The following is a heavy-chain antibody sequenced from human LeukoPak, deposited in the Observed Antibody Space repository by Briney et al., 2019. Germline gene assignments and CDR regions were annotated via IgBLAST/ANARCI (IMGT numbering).Heavy chain of an antibody. V-gene: IGHV3-33*01. Sequence: GGSLRLSCTAPGFTFSSYAIHWIRQAPGKGLEWVALVWHDGSNRYYAGSVKGRFTISRDNSKDTVYLQMNSLRAEDTAVYYCARELFGSGSCPDYWGQGTLVTVSS. J-gene: IGHJ4*02. CDR3: ARELFGSGSCPDY. CDR2: VWHDGSNR. CDR1: GFTFSSYA. D-gene: IGHD3-10*01.